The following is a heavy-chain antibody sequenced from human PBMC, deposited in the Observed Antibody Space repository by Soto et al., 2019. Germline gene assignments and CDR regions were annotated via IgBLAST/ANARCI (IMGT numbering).Heavy chain of an antibody. J-gene: IGHJ4*02. CDR1: GFTFNKYS. Sequence: EVRLVESGGGLVKPGGYLRLSCAASGFTFNKYSMNWVRQAPGKGLEWVSSITSKTGDQYYADSVKGRFIISRDNTKNAQSLQVTSLRDEDTAVYYCARDLMPNDRGLGDLAYWGQGTLVTVSS. D-gene: IGHD3-22*01. CDR3: ARDLMPNDRGLGDLAY. CDR2: ITSKTGDQ. V-gene: IGHV3-21*06.